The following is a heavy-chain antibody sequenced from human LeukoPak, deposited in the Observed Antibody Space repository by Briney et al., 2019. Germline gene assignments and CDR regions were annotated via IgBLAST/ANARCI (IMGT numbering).Heavy chain of an antibody. CDR1: GFTFSSYW. Sequence: GGSLRLSCEVSGFTFSSYWVYWVRQAPGKGLVWVSRINSDDSRTTYADSVKGRFTISRDNAKNTLYLQMNSLRAEDTAVYYCARGLVHDTSGYYSDYWGQGTLVTVSS. V-gene: IGHV3-74*01. J-gene: IGHJ4*02. CDR2: INSDDSRT. CDR3: ARGLVHDTSGYYSDY. D-gene: IGHD3-22*01.